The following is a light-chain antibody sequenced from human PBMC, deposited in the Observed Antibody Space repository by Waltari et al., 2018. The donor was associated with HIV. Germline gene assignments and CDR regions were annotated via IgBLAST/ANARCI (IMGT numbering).Light chain of an antibody. V-gene: IGKV2-28*01. CDR2: MAS. CDR3: MQALHTPFM. Sequence: DVLLTQSPVSLAVTPGESASISCKSSQSLLHKNGKNYLDWYVKKPGQTTQLLMYMASNLAAGVPVRFSGSGSGTEFTLKISRVEAEDVGLYYCMQALHTPFMFGHGTRLEI. J-gene: IGKJ5*01. CDR1: QSLLHKNGKNY.